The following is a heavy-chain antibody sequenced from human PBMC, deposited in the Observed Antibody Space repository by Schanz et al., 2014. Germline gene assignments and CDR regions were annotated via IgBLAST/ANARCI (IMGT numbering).Heavy chain of an antibody. CDR3: AKGRFGELSAFDI. CDR1: GFNFSDYA. J-gene: IGHJ3*02. D-gene: IGHD3-10*01. Sequence: EVQLLESGGGLVQPGGSLRLSCAASGFNFSDYAMCWVRQAPGKGLEWVSSINTGGDSTYYADSVKGRFTISRDNSKNTLYLQMNSLRAEDTAVYYCAKGRFGELSAFDIWGRGTMVTVSS. V-gene: IGHV3-23*01. CDR2: INTGGDST.